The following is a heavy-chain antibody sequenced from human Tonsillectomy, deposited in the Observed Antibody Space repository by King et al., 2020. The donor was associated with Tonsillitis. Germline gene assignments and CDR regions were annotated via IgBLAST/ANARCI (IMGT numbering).Heavy chain of an antibody. V-gene: IGHV4-59*01. CDR1: GGSISSYY. CDR2: IYYSGST. CDR3: ARRDTAMAPYNWFDP. D-gene: IGHD5-18*01. J-gene: IGHJ5*02. Sequence: VQLRESGPGLVKPSETLSLTCTVSGGSISSYYWSWIRQPPGKRLEWIGYIYYSGSTNYNPSLKSRVTISVDTSKNQFSLKLSSVTAADTAVYYCARRDTAMAPYNWFDPWGQGTLVTVSS.